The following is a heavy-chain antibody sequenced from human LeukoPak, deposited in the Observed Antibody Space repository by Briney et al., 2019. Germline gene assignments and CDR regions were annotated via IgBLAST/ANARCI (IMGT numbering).Heavy chain of an antibody. D-gene: IGHD3-22*01. CDR1: GYTFTSYY. V-gene: IGHV1-46*01. Sequence: GASVKVSCKASGYTFTSYYMHWVRQAPGQGLEWMGIINPSGGSTSYAQKFQGRVTMTRDTSISTAYMELSRLRSDDTAVYYCARGGITHYYDSSGYYYVFDYWGQGTLVTVSS. J-gene: IGHJ4*02. CDR2: INPSGGST. CDR3: ARGGITHYYDSSGYYYVFDY.